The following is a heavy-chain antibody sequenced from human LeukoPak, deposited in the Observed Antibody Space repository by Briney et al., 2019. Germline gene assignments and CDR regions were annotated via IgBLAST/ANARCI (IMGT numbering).Heavy chain of an antibody. Sequence: GESLKISCKGFGYSFTSYWIGWVRQMPGKGLEWMGIIYPGVSDTRYNPSFKGQVTISADRSISTAYLQWSNLKASDTAMYYCARPHYYASGSPYYLDYWGQGTLVTVSS. D-gene: IGHD3-10*01. CDR1: GYSFTSYW. CDR3: ARPHYYASGSPYYLDY. CDR2: IYPGVSDT. J-gene: IGHJ4*02. V-gene: IGHV5-51*01.